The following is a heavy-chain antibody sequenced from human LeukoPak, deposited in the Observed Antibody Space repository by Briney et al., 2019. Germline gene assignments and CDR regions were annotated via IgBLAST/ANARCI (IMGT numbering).Heavy chain of an antibody. CDR1: GYTFTGYY. D-gene: IGHD6-13*01. Sequence: ASVKVSCKASGYTFTGYYMHWVRQAPGQGLEWMGWINPNSGGTNYAQKFQGRVTMTRDTSISTAYMELSRLRSDDTAVYYCARDLALAAAGGYWGQGTLVTVSS. CDR2: INPNSGGT. J-gene: IGHJ4*02. CDR3: ARDLALAAAGGY. V-gene: IGHV1-2*02.